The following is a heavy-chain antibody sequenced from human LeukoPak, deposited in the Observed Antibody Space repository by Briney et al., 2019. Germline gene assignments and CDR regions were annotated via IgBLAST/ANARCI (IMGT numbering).Heavy chain of an antibody. V-gene: IGHV3-23*01. D-gene: IGHD3-22*01. Sequence: GGSLRLSSAASGFTFSSYAMSWVRQAPGKGLEWVSAISGSGGSTYYADSVKGRFTISRDNSKNTLYLQMNSLRAEDTAVYYCAKDRYYYDSSGYPYFDYWGQGTLVTVSS. CDR1: GFTFSSYA. J-gene: IGHJ4*02. CDR3: AKDRYYYDSSGYPYFDY. CDR2: ISGSGGST.